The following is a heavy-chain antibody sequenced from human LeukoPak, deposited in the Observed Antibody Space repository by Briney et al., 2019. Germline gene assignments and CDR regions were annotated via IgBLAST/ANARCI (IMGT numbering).Heavy chain of an antibody. CDR2: IYYSGST. V-gene: IGHV4-59*08. CDR1: GGSFSGYY. CDR3: ASSRVVITSFDY. Sequence: PSETLSLTCAVYGGSFSGYYWSWIRQPPVKGLEWIGYIYYSGSTNYNPSLKSRVTISVDTSKNQFSLKLSSVTAADTAAYYCASSRVVITSFDYWGQGTLVTVSS. D-gene: IGHD3-22*01. J-gene: IGHJ4*02.